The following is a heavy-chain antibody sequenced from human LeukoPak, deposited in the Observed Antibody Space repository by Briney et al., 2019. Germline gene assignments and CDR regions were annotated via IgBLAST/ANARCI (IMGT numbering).Heavy chain of an antibody. D-gene: IGHD3-16*01. CDR2: LRGDGET. CDR3: AKASWVSNVDAVL. CDR1: GFIFRNYA. Sequence: PGGSLRLSCAASGFIFRNYAMSWVRQGPARGLEWVSSLRGDGETFYADSVKGRFTLSRDDSRNTVHLQLNNLRVEDTAIYYCAKASWVSNVDAVLWGQGTLVTVSS. V-gene: IGHV3-23*01. J-gene: IGHJ4*02.